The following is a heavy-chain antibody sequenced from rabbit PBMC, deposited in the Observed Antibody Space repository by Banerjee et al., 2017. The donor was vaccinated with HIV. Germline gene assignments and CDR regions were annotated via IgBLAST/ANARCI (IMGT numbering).Heavy chain of an antibody. Sequence: QQQLVESGGGLVKPEGSLTLTCKASGFDLSRYYYMCWVRQAPGKGLELIACIDTNSDSTSYASWAKGRFTISKTSSTTVTLQMTSLTAADTATYFCARDLSGAAGLNLWGPGPLVTVS. CDR3: ARDLSGAAGLNL. J-gene: IGHJ4*01. CDR1: GFDLSRYYY. D-gene: IGHD4-2*01. CDR2: IDTNSDST. V-gene: IGHV1S45*01.